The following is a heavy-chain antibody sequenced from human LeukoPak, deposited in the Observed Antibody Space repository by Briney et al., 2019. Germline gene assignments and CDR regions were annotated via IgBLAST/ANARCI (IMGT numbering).Heavy chain of an antibody. CDR3: AKRSSTASGYFDF. CDR2: ITGSGAYT. V-gene: IGHV3-23*01. CDR1: GFTFGDYA. Sequence: GGSLRLSCTASGFTFGDYAMTWVRQTPGRGLEWVSAITGSGAYTNYADSVKGRFTISRDNSKNTIYLQMNSLRAEDTAIYYCAKRSSTASGYFDFWGRGALVTVSS. J-gene: IGHJ4*02. D-gene: IGHD3-22*01.